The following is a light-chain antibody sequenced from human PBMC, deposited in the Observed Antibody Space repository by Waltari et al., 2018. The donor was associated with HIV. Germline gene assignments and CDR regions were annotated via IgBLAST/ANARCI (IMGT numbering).Light chain of an antibody. CDR1: SRAVGGYNY. CDR3: CSYADNYPVV. CDR2: DVN. Sequence: QSALTQPRSVSGSPGQSVTISCTGTSRAVGGYNYVSWYQQHPGKAPKFMIYDVNKRPSGVPDRFSGSKSGNTASLTISGLQAEDEADYYCCSYADNYPVVFGGGTKLTVL. J-gene: IGLJ2*01. V-gene: IGLV2-11*01.